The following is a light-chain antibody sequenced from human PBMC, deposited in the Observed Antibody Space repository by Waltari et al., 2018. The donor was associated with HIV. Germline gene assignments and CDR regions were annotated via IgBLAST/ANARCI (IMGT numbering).Light chain of an antibody. CDR2: EFS. V-gene: IGLV2-8*01. CDR3: SSYAGSRGL. Sequence: QSALTQPPSASGSPGQSVTISCTGTSSDVGGYNYVSWYQQHPGKAPKLMIYEFSKRPSGVSYRFSGSKSGNTASLTVSGLQAEDEADYYCSSYAGSRGLFGGGTKLTV. CDR1: SSDVGGYNY. J-gene: IGLJ2*01.